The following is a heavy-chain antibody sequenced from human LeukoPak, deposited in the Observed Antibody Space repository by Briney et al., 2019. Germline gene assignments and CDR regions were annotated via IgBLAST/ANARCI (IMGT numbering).Heavy chain of an antibody. J-gene: IGHJ6*04. V-gene: IGHV1-18*04. Sequence: ASVKVSCTASGYTFTSYGISWVRQAPGQRLEWMGWISAYNGNTNYAQKLQGRVTMTTDTSTSTAYMELRSLRSDDTAVYYCARDSSIAVAGTGDYWGKGTTVTVSS. CDR2: ISAYNGNT. CDR1: GYTFTSYG. CDR3: ARDSSIAVAGTGDY. D-gene: IGHD6-19*01.